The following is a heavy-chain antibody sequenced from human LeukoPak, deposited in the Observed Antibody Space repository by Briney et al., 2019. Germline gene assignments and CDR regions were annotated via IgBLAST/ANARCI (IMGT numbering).Heavy chain of an antibody. CDR2: INHSGST. D-gene: IGHD3-10*01. CDR1: GGSFSGYY. V-gene: IGHV4-34*01. CDR3: ARGRHYYGSGSPRNWFDP. J-gene: IGHJ5*02. Sequence: SETLSLTCAVYGGSFSGYYWSWIRQPPGKGLERIGEINHSGSTNYNPSLKSRVTISVDTSKNQFSLKLSSVTAADTAVYYCARGRHYYGSGSPRNWFDPWGQGTLVTVSS.